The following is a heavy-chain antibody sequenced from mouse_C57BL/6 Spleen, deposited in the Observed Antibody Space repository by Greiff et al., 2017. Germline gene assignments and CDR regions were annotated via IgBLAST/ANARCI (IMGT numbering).Heavy chain of an antibody. Sequence: EVQLKESGAELVKPGASVKLSCTASGFNIKDYYMHWVKQRTEQGLEWIGRIDPEDGETKYAPKFQGKATITADTSSNTAYLQLSSLTSEDTAVYYCARSPSTVEAMYYFDDWGQGTTLTVSS. J-gene: IGHJ2*01. D-gene: IGHD1-1*01. CDR3: ARSPSTVEAMYYFDD. CDR2: IDPEDGET. CDR1: GFNIKDYY. V-gene: IGHV14-2*01.